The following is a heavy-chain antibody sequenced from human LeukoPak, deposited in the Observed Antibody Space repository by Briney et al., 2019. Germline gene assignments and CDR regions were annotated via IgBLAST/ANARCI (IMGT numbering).Heavy chain of an antibody. D-gene: IGHD1-26*01. CDR2: ISAYNGNT. V-gene: IGHV1-18*01. CDR3: ARGGVSGSYGI. Sequence: ASVKVSCKASSYTFTNYAFTWVRQAPGQGLEWMGWISAYNGNTNYTQKLQGRVTMTTDTSTSTAYMELRSLRSDDTAVYYCARGGVSGSYGIWGQGTLVSVSS. J-gene: IGHJ4*02. CDR1: SYTFTNYA.